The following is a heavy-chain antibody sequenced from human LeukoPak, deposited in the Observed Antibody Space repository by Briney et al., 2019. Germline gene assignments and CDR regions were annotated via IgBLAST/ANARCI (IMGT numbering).Heavy chain of an antibody. CDR1: GGTFSSYA. Sequence: SVKVSCKASGGTFSSYAISWVRQAPGQGLEWMGGIIPIFGTANYAQEFQGRVTITADESTSTAYMELSSLRSEDTAVYYCARIQVVPAATPTYNWFDPWGQGTLVTVSS. J-gene: IGHJ5*02. CDR2: IIPIFGTA. D-gene: IGHD2-2*01. CDR3: ARIQVVPAATPTYNWFDP. V-gene: IGHV1-69*13.